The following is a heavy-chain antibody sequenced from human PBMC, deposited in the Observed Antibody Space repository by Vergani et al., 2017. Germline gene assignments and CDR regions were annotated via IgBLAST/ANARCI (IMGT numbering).Heavy chain of an antibody. CDR1: GYTFTSYY. J-gene: IGHJ5*02. CDR2: INPNSGGT. D-gene: IGHD2-21*02. Sequence: QVQLVQSGAEVKKPGASVKVSCKASGYTFTSYYMHWVRQAPGQGLEWMGWINPNSGGTNYAQKFQGRVTMTRDTSISTAYMELSRLRSDDTAVYYCARDIVVVTAPPGWFDPWGQGTLVTVSS. V-gene: IGHV1-2*02. CDR3: ARDIVVVTAPPGWFDP.